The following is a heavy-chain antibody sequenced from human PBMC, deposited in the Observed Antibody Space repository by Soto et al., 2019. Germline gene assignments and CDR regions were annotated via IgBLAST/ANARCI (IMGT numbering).Heavy chain of an antibody. D-gene: IGHD4-17*01. J-gene: IGHJ4*02. CDR1: GFTFSSYW. Sequence: EVQLVESGGGLVKPGGSLRLSCAASGFTFSSYWMHWVRQAPGKGLVWVSRIDSDGSRTSHADSVKGRFTISRDNAKNTLYLQMNSLRAEDTALYYCARDRGTVTTEFDYWGQGTLVTVSS. CDR3: ARDRGTVTTEFDY. CDR2: IDSDGSRT. V-gene: IGHV3-74*01.